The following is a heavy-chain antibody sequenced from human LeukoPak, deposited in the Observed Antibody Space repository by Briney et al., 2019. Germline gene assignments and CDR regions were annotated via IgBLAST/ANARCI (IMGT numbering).Heavy chain of an antibody. CDR2: IYSSGTT. Sequence: QPGGSLRLSCTASGFTVSDNYMSWVRQAPGKGLEWVLVIYSSGTTYYADSVKGRFTISRDNSKNTLYLQMNSLRAEDTATYYCARDPNGDYIGAFDMWGQGTVVTVSS. CDR3: ARDPNGDYIGAFDM. V-gene: IGHV3-66*01. J-gene: IGHJ3*02. CDR1: GFTVSDNY. D-gene: IGHD4-17*01.